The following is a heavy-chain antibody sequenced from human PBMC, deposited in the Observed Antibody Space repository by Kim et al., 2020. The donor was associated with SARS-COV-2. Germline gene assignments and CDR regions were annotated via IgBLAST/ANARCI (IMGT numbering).Heavy chain of an antibody. CDR3: ARGGGSAPTDY. D-gene: IGHD3-10*01. J-gene: IGHJ4*02. V-gene: IGHV3-33*01. CDR1: GFTFSSYG. CDR2: IWYDGSNK. Sequence: GGSLRLSCAASGFTFSSYGMHWVRQAPGKGLEWVAVIWYDGSNKYYADSVKGRFTISRDNSKNTLYLQMNSLRAEDTAVYYCARGGGSAPTDYWGQGTLVTVSS.